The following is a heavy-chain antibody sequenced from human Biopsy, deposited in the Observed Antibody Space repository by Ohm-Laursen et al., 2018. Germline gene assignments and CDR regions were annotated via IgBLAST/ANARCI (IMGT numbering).Heavy chain of an antibody. CDR2: VHHDGRA. J-gene: IGHJ5*02. V-gene: IGHV4-34*01. CDR1: GGTYSGYY. D-gene: IGHD2-2*01. Sequence: SDTLSLTCAVYGGTYSGYYWNWIRQPPGKGLEWIGEVHHDGRANYNPSLKSRVTISGDMSKKQFSLKLSGVTAADTAVYYCARFIVPSLHCSNGVCPIRWFDPWGQGTLVTVFS. CDR3: ARFIVPSLHCSNGVCPIRWFDP.